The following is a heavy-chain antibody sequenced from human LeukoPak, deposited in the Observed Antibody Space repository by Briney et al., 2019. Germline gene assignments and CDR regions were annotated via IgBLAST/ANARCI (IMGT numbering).Heavy chain of an antibody. Sequence: SETLSLTCTVSRGSISSYYWSWIRQPPGKGLEWIGYIYYSGSTNYNPSLKSRVTISVDTSKNQFSLKLSSVTAADTAVYYCARDRNDYVWGSYRYVWFDPWGQGTLVTVSS. CDR1: RGSISSYY. J-gene: IGHJ5*02. CDR3: ARDRNDYVWGSYRYVWFDP. V-gene: IGHV4-59*12. CDR2: IYYSGST. D-gene: IGHD3-16*02.